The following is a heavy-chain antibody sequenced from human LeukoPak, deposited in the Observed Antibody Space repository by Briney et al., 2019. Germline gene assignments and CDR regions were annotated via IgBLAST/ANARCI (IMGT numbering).Heavy chain of an antibody. CDR1: GFTFSSYS. CDR3: ARASGMTAAFDY. D-gene: IGHD1-26*01. Sequence: GGSLRLSCAASGFTFSSYSMNWVRQAPGKGLEWVSSISSSSSYIYYADSVKGRFTISRDNAKNSLYLQVNSLRAEDTAVYYCARASGMTAAFDYWGQGTLVTVSS. J-gene: IGHJ4*02. CDR2: ISSSSSYI. V-gene: IGHV3-21*01.